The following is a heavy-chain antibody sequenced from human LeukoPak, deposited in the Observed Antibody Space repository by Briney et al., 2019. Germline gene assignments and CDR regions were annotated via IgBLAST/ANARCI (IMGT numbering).Heavy chain of an antibody. CDR1: GGSFSGYY. CDR2: INHSGST. V-gene: IGHV4-34*01. J-gene: IGHJ6*04. CDR3: ARGVPTRSYYYYYGMDV. Sequence: SETLSLTCAVYGGSFSGYYWSWIRQPPEKGLEWIGEINHSGSTNYNPSLKSRVTISVDTSKNQFSLKLSSVTAADTAVYYCARGVPTRSYYYYYGMDVWGKGTTVTVSS.